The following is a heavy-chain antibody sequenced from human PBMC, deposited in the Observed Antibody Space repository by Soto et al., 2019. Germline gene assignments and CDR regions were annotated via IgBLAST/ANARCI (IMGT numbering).Heavy chain of an antibody. CDR2: IYYSGST. J-gene: IGHJ4*02. CDR3: ASRKSSPYFDY. CDR1: GGSISSGDYY. V-gene: IGHV4-30-4*01. Sequence: QVQLQESGPGLVKPSQTLSLTCTVSGGSISSGDYYWSWIRQPPGKGLEWIGNIYYSGSTYYNPSLTRRVTNSIATSKNQFSLKLSSVTAADTAVYYCASRKSSPYFDYWGQGTLVTVSS. D-gene: IGHD3-10*01.